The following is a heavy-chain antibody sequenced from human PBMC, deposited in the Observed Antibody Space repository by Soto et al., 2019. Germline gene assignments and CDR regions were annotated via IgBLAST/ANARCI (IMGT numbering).Heavy chain of an antibody. D-gene: IGHD2-2*01. Sequence: PSETLSLTCTVSGGSISGYYWSWIRQPPGKGLEWIGYIYYSGSTNYNPSLKSRVTISVDTSKNQFSLKLSSVTAADTAVYYCAMVVPASRWFDPWGQGILVTVSS. CDR1: GGSISGYY. V-gene: IGHV4-59*01. J-gene: IGHJ5*02. CDR2: IYYSGST. CDR3: AMVVPASRWFDP.